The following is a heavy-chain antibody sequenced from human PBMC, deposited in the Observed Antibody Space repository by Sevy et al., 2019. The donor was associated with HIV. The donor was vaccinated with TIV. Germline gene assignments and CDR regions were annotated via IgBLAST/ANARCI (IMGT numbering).Heavy chain of an antibody. D-gene: IGHD4-17*01. CDR1: GFTFGDYA. CDR2: IRRNSYEPYGGTT. V-gene: IGHV3-49*03. Sequence: GGSLRLSCTVSGFTFGDYAMSWFRQAPGKGLEWVAFIRRNSYEPYGGTTEYAASVKGRFTISRDDSKSIAYLQMNSLKTEDTAVYYCTRALATVVTPEHYFDYWGQGTLVTVSS. CDR3: TRALATVVTPEHYFDY. J-gene: IGHJ4*02.